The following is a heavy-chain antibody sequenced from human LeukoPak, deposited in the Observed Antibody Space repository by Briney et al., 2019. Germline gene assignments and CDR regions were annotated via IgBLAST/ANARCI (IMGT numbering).Heavy chain of an antibody. V-gene: IGHV3-21*01. Sequence: GGSLRPSCAASGFTFSSYSMNWVRPAPGKGLEWVSNISRSMSCIDTASSVKRRFTICRDNAKNSLYMQMNSLRAEDTAVYNSVRDVPQWQSLTDYWGQGTLVTVSS. CDR3: VRDVPQWQSLTDY. CDR2: ISRSMSCI. D-gene: IGHD6-19*01. J-gene: IGHJ4*02. CDR1: GFTFSSYS.